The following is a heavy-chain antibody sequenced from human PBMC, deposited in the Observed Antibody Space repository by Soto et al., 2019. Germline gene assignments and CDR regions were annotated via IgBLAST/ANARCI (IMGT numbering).Heavy chain of an antibody. Sequence: QVQLVQSGAEVKKPGSSVKVSCKASGGTFSSYAISWVRQAPGQGLEWMGGIIPIFGTANYAQKFQGRVTITAGESTSTAYMGLSSLRSEDTAVYYCARVSPHDYGDEDAFFDYWGQGALVTVSS. J-gene: IGHJ4*02. V-gene: IGHV1-69*12. CDR1: GGTFSSYA. CDR3: ARVSPHDYGDEDAFFDY. D-gene: IGHD4-17*01. CDR2: IIPIFGTA.